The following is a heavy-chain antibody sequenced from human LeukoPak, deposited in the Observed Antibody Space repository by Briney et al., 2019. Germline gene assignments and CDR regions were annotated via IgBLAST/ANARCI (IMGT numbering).Heavy chain of an antibody. CDR1: GYTFTSYG. CDR3: ARGSVAVDPSGWFDP. J-gene: IGHJ5*02. V-gene: IGHV1-18*01. D-gene: IGHD6-19*01. CDR2: ISAYNGNT. Sequence: ASVKVSCKASGYTFTSYGIGWVRQAPGQGLEWMGWISAYNGNTNYAQKLQGRVTMTTDTSTSTAYMELRSLRSDDTAVYYCARGSVAVDPSGWFDPWGQGTLVTVSS.